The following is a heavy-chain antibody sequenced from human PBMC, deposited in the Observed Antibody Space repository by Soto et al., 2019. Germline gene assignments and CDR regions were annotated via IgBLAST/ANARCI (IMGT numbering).Heavy chain of an antibody. V-gene: IGHV3-74*01. CDR3: ARDSNGITIFGVVISRSYGMDV. Sequence: GVLRLSCAASGFTFSSYWMHWVRQAPGKGLVWVSRINSDGSSTSYADSVKGRFTISRDNAKNTLYLQMNSLRAEDTAVYYCARDSNGITIFGVVISRSYGMDVWGQGTTVTVSS. J-gene: IGHJ6*02. CDR1: GFTFSSYW. CDR2: INSDGSST. D-gene: IGHD3-3*01.